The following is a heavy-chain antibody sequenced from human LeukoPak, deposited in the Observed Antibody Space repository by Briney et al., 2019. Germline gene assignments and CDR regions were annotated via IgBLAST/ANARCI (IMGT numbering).Heavy chain of an antibody. CDR3: ASLIGGLETFDY. CDR1: GGSFSGYY. CDR2: INHSGST. D-gene: IGHD2/OR15-2a*01. Sequence: SETLSLTCAVYGGSFSGYYWSWIRQPPGKGLEWIGEINHSGSTYYNPSLKSRVTISVDTSKNQFSLKLSSVTAADTAVYYCASLIGGLETFDYWGQGTLVTVSS. J-gene: IGHJ4*02. V-gene: IGHV4-34*01.